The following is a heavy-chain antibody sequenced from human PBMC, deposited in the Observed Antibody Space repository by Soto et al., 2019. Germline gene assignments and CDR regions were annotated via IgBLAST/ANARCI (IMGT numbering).Heavy chain of an antibody. D-gene: IGHD3-10*01. Sequence: TLSPTCTFSGCPISRSCYFLGWIPPPPGKGLDWIGSFFYRGSTSFHPSLQSRVTISVDTSQNQFSLKLSSVTAADTAVYYCARNEGVLLWFGEEPYYYMDVWGKGTTVTVSS. CDR1: GCPISRSCYF. J-gene: IGHJ6*03. CDR3: ARNEGVLLWFGEEPYYYMDV. CDR2: FFYRGST. V-gene: IGHV4-39*01.